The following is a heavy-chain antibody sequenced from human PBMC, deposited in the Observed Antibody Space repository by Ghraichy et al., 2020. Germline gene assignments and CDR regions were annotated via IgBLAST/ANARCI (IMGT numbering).Heavy chain of an antibody. CDR1: GGSISSGGYY. D-gene: IGHD3-22*01. CDR3: ARVTYYYDSSGYWFDY. CDR2: IYYSGST. Sequence: SETLSLTCTVSGGSISSGGYYWSWIRQHPGKGLEWIGYIYYSGSTYYNPSLKSRVTITVDTSKNQFSLKLSSVTAADTAVYYCARVTYYYDSSGYWFDYWGQGTLVTVSS. J-gene: IGHJ4*02. V-gene: IGHV4-31*03.